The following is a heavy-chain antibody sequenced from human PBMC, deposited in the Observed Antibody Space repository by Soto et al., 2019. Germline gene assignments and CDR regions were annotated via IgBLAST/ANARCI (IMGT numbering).Heavy chain of an antibody. CDR3: ARRYGGTFDY. D-gene: IGHD2-15*01. V-gene: IGHV4-59*08. J-gene: IGHJ4*02. Sequence: QVQLQESGPGLVKPSETLSLTCTVSGGSISSYYWSWIRQPPGKGLEWIGYIYYSGSTNYNPSLKSRVIISVDTSQNQFSLKLSSVTAADTAVYYCARRYGGTFDYWGQGTLVTVSS. CDR2: IYYSGST. CDR1: GGSISSYY.